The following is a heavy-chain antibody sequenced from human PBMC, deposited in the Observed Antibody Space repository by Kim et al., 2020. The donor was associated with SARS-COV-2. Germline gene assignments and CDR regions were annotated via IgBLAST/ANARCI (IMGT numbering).Heavy chain of an antibody. J-gene: IGHJ4*02. Sequence: YTPSLKSRVTISVDTSKNQFSLKLSSVTAADTAVYYCARPRKRDGDYDYWGQGTLVTVSS. CDR3: ARPRKRDGDYDY. V-gene: IGHV4-39*01. D-gene: IGHD4-17*01.